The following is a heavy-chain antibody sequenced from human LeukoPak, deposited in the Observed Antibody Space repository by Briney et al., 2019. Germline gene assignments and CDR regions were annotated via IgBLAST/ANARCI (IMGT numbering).Heavy chain of an antibody. J-gene: IGHJ6*03. CDR2: ISWDGGST. Sequence: PGRSLRLSCAASGFTFDDYAMHWVRQAPGKGLEWVSLISWDGGSTYYADSVKGRFTISRDNSKNSLYLQMNSLRAEDTALYYCAKDGAGWLRLRDYYCMDVWGKGTTVTVSS. V-gene: IGHV3-43D*03. CDR3: AKDGAGWLRLRDYYCMDV. CDR1: GFTFDDYA. D-gene: IGHD5-12*01.